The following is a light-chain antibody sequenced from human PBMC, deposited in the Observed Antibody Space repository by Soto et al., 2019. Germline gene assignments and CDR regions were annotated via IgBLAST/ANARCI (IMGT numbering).Light chain of an antibody. CDR3: QHYNSYTWT. J-gene: IGKJ1*01. V-gene: IGKV1-5*01. Sequence: DIQMTQSPSTLSASVGDRVTITCRASQSISSWLAWYQQKPGKAPKLLIYDASSLKSGVPSRFSGSGSGTEFTLTISSLQPDDFATYYCQHYNSYTWTFGQGTKVDIK. CDR1: QSISSW. CDR2: DAS.